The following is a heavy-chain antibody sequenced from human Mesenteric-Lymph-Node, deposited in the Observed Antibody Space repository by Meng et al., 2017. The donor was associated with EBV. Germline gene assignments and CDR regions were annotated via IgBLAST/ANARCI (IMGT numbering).Heavy chain of an antibody. Sequence: QVQLVQAGAEVRKPGSSVKVSCKASGYIFTNYGINWVRQAPGQGLEWMGWISTYSGNTDYAQKFQGRVTMITDTSTSTAYMELRSLRSDDTAVFYCATEARSGTFNWFDSWGQGTLVTVFS. V-gene: IGHV1-18*01. J-gene: IGHJ5*01. CDR1: GYIFTNYG. CDR3: ATEARSGTFNWFDS. D-gene: IGHD1-1*01. CDR2: ISTYSGNT.